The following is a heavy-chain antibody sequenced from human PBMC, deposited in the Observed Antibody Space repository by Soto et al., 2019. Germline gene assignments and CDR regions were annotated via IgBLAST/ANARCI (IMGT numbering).Heavy chain of an antibody. CDR2: IIPICGTA. V-gene: IGHV1-69*01. J-gene: IGHJ4*02. D-gene: IGHD3-16*01. Sequence: QVQLVQSGAEVKKPGSSVKVSCTASGGTFSSYAISWVRQAPGQGLAWMGGIIPICGTANYAQKFQGRVTITADESTSTAYMELSSLRSEDTAVYYCAREELPPGGGSFDDWGQGTLVTVSS. CDR3: AREELPPGGGSFDD. CDR1: GGTFSSYA.